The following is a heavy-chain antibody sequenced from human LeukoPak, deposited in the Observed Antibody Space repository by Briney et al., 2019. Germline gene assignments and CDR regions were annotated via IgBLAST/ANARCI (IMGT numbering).Heavy chain of an antibody. CDR3: AKSGYDYVWGTYADY. Sequence: GGSLRLSCEASGVTFSSYVMSWVRQAPGKGPEWVSGISGSGGGTYYADSVKGRFAISRDNSKNTLYLQMNSLRAEDTAVYYCAKSGYDYVWGTYADYWGQGTLVTVSS. J-gene: IGHJ4*02. CDR2: ISGSGGGT. D-gene: IGHD3-16*01. CDR1: GVTFSSYV. V-gene: IGHV3-23*01.